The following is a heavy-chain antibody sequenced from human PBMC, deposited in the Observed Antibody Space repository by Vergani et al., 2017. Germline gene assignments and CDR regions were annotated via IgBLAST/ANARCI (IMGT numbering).Heavy chain of an antibody. CDR1: GFTVSSNY. V-gene: IGHV3-53*02. CDR3: ARDSVIQGSND. CDR2: IYRGGST. D-gene: IGHD4-11*01. J-gene: IGHJ4*02. Sequence: EVQLVETGGGLIQPGGSLRLSCAASGFTVSSNYMSWVRQAPGKGLEWVSVIYRGGSTYYADSVKGRFTSSRDNSKNTLYLQMNSLRAEDTAVYYCARDSVIQGSNDWGQGTLVTVSS.